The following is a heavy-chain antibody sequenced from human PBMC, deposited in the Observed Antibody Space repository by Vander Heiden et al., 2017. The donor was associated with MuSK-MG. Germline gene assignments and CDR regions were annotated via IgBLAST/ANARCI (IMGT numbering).Heavy chain of an antibody. Sequence: QVQLVQSGAEVKKPGASVTVSCKASGYTFTGYYMPGVRQAPGQGLEWMGWINPNSGGTNYAQKFQGRVTMTRDTSISTAYMELSRLRSDDTAVYYCASSIFQGCSGGSCYSDVFDIWGQGTMVTVSS. D-gene: IGHD2-15*01. V-gene: IGHV1-2*02. CDR2: INPNSGGT. J-gene: IGHJ3*02. CDR1: GYTFTGYY. CDR3: ASSIFQGCSGGSCYSDVFDI.